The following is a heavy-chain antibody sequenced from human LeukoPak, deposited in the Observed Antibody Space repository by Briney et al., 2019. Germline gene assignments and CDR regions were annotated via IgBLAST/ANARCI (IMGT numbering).Heavy chain of an antibody. D-gene: IGHD3-9*01. V-gene: IGHV4-39*07. J-gene: IGHJ6*03. Sequence: SETLSLTCTVSGGSISSSSYYWGWIRQPPGKGLEWIGEINHSGSTNYNPSLKSRVTISVDTSKNQFSLKLSSVTAADTAVYYCARSTRLVRYYYYYYMDVWGKGTTVTISS. CDR1: GGSISSSSYY. CDR3: ARSTRLVRYYYYYYMDV. CDR2: INHSGST.